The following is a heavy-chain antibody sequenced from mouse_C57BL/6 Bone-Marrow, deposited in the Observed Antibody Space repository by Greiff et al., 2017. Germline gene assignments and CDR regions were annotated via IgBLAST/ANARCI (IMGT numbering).Heavy chain of an antibody. CDR3: ARGSTMVTRTWFAY. J-gene: IGHJ3*01. V-gene: IGHV1-26*01. D-gene: IGHD2-2*01. Sequence: VQLQQSGPELVKPGASVKISCKASGYTFTDYYMNWVKQSPGKSLEWIGDINPNNGGTSYNEKFKGKATLTVDKSSSTAYMELRSLTSEDSAVYYCARGSTMVTRTWFAYWGQGTLVTVSA. CDR2: INPNNGGT. CDR1: GYTFTDYY.